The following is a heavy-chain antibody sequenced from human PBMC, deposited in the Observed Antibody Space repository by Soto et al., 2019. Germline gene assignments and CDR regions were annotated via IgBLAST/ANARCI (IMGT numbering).Heavy chain of an antibody. Sequence: SCAASGFTFTNYALSWVRQAPGKGLEWVSTISGSGGTTYYADSVKGRFTISRDNSKNTFYLQMNSLRAEDTAVYYCAKFGMATTKRSPPYYFDYWGQGPLVTVSS. V-gene: IGHV3-23*01. CDR1: GFTFTNYA. J-gene: IGHJ4*02. D-gene: IGHD1-1*01. CDR3: AKFGMATTKRSPPYYFDY. CDR2: ISGSGGTT.